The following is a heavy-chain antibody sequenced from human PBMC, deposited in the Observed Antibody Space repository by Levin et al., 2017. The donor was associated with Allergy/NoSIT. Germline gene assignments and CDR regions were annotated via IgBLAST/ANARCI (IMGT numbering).Heavy chain of an antibody. Sequence: GGSLRLSCKASGYTFTGYYMHWVRQAPGQGLEWMGWINPNSGGTNYAQKFQGRVTMTRDTSISTAYMELSRLRSDDTAVYYCASRMNYDGFDYWGQGTLVTVSS. CDR1: GYTFTGYY. CDR3: ASRMNYDGFDY. D-gene: IGHD3-22*01. V-gene: IGHV1-2*02. CDR2: INPNSGGT. J-gene: IGHJ4*02.